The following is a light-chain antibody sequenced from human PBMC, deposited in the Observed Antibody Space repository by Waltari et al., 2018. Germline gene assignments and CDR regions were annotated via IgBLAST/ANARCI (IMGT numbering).Light chain of an antibody. CDR1: QSVNSY. V-gene: IGKV3-11*01. CDR3: QQRFTWPSIT. CDR2: DAS. J-gene: IGKJ5*01. Sequence: EIVLTQSPATLSLSPGERDTLSCRTSQSVNSYLAWYQHKPGHAPRLLIYDASNRATGIPARFSGSGSGTDFTLTISSLEPDDFALYYCQQRFTWPSITFGQGTRLEIK.